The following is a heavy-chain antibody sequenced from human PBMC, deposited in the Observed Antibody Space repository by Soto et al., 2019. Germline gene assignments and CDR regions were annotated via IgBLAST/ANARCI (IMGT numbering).Heavy chain of an antibody. CDR2: MKPNSGNT. Sequence: ASVKVSCKASGYTFTSYDINWVRQATGQGLEWMGWMKPNSGNTGYAQKFQGRLTMTRNTSISTAYLELSSLRSEDTAVYYCARAAVAAPNPGYFLPWGQGTPVTVSS. CDR3: ARAAVAAPNPGYFLP. D-gene: IGHD6-19*01. CDR1: GYTFTSYD. J-gene: IGHJ1*01. V-gene: IGHV1-8*01.